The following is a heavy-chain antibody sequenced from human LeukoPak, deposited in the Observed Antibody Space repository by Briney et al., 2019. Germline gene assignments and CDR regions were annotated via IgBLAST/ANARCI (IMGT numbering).Heavy chain of an antibody. CDR1: GYSISSGYY. CDR3: ARLAALRFLEWLPLGSYFDY. CDR2: IYHSGST. V-gene: IGHV4-38-2*01. D-gene: IGHD3-3*01. J-gene: IGHJ4*02. Sequence: SETQSLTCAVSGYSISSGYYWGWIRQPPGKGLEWIGSIYHSGSTYYNPSLKSRVTISVDTSKNQFSLKLSSVTAADTAVYYCARLAALRFLEWLPLGSYFDYWGQGTLVTVSS.